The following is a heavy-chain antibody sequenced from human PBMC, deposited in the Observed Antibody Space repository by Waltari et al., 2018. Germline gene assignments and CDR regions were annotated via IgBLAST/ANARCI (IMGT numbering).Heavy chain of an antibody. V-gene: IGHV1-69*01. J-gene: IGHJ4*02. CDR3: ARATDYYDSSGHGYYFDY. Sequence: QVQLVQSGAAVKKPGSSVKVSCKASGGTFSSYAISWVRQAPGQGLEWMGGIIPIFGTANYAQKFQGRVTITADESTSTAYMELSSLRSEDTAVYYCARATDYYDSSGHGYYFDYWGQGTLVTVSS. D-gene: IGHD3-22*01. CDR1: GGTFSSYA. CDR2: IIPIFGTA.